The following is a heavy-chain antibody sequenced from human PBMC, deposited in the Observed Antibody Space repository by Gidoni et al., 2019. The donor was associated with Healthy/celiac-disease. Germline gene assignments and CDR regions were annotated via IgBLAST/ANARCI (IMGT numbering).Heavy chain of an antibody. D-gene: IGHD1-26*01. Sequence: QVQLVESGGGVVQPGRSLRLACAASGFTFSSYAMHWVRQAPGKGLEWVAVISHDGSNKYYADSVKGRFTIAGDNSKNTLYLQMNSLRAEDTAVYYCARELYSGSYHTPDYWGQGTLVTVSS. CDR3: ARELYSGSYHTPDY. CDR1: GFTFSSYA. CDR2: ISHDGSNK. V-gene: IGHV3-30-3*01. J-gene: IGHJ4*02.